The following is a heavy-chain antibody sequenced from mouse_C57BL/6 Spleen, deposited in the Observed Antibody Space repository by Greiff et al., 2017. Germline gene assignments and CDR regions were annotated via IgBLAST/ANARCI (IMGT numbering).Heavy chain of an antibody. Sequence: VQLQQSGPELVKPGDSVKISCKASGYSFTGYFMNWVMQSHGKSLEWIGRINPYNGDTFYNQKFKGKATLTVDKSSSTAHMELRSLTSEDSAVXYCAREGFTTVTYFDYWGQGTTLTVSA. V-gene: IGHV1-20*01. CDR3: AREGFTTVTYFDY. J-gene: IGHJ2*01. CDR1: GYSFTGYF. CDR2: INPYNGDT. D-gene: IGHD1-1*01.